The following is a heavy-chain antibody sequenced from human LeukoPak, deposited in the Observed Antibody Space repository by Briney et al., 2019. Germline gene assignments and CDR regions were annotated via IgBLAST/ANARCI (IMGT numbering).Heavy chain of an antibody. D-gene: IGHD1-26*01. V-gene: IGHV4-34*01. CDR3: VGSGSYFDY. J-gene: IGHJ4*02. Sequence: SETLSLACAVSGGSFSGYYWSWIRQPPGKGLEWIGEINHSGSTNYNPSLKSRVTISVDTSKNQFSLKLSSVTAADTAVYYCVGSGSYFDYWGQGTLVTVSS. CDR2: INHSGST. CDR1: GGSFSGYY.